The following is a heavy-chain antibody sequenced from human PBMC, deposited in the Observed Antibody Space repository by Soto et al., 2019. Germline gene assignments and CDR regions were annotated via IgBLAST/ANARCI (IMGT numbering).Heavy chain of an antibody. V-gene: IGHV4-30-4*01. D-gene: IGHD2-2*01. J-gene: IGHJ4*02. Sequence: QVQLQESGPGLVKPSQTLSLTCTVSGGSISSGDYYWSWIRQPPGKGLVWIGYIYYSGSTYYNPSLKSRVTISVDTSKNQFSLKLSSVTAADTAVYYCARDGEYCSSTSCPIDYWGQGTLVTVSS. CDR2: IYYSGST. CDR3: ARDGEYCSSTSCPIDY. CDR1: GGSISSGDYY.